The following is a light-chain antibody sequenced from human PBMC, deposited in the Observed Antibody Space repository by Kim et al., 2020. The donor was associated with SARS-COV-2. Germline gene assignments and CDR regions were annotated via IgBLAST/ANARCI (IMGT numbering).Light chain of an antibody. CDR3: QQRSNWPLT. V-gene: IGKV3-11*01. Sequence: PEKTATPPCRASQSVSSYLAWYQQKPGQAPRLLIYDASNRATGIPARFSGSGSGTDFTLTISSLEPEDFAVYYCQQRSNWPLTFGGGTKVDIK. CDR1: QSVSSY. J-gene: IGKJ4*01. CDR2: DAS.